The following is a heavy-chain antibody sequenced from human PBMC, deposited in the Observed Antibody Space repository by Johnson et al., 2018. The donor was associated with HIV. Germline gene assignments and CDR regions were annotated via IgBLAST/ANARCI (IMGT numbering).Heavy chain of an antibody. CDR3: ARSNWAHFDAFDI. CDR1: GFTFSSYA. V-gene: IGHV3-30*04. D-gene: IGHD7-27*01. CDR2: ISYDGSNK. J-gene: IGHJ3*02. Sequence: QVQLVESGGGVVQPGRSLRLSCAASGFTFSSYAMHWVRQAPGKGLEWVAVISYDGSNKYYADSVKGRFTISRDTSKNTLYLQMNSLRAEDTAVYYCARSNWAHFDAFDIWGQGTMVTVSS.